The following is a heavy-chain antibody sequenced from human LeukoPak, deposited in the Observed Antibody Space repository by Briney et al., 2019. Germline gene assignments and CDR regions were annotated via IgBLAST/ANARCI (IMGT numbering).Heavy chain of an antibody. CDR1: GFTFTNAW. CDR3: TTETKGAIFDY. J-gene: IGHJ4*02. D-gene: IGHD1-26*01. V-gene: IGHV3-15*01. CDR2: VKSKTDGGTT. Sequence: GGSLSLSCAASGFTFTNAWMSWVRQAPGRGLEWVGHVKSKTDGGTTDYAAPVKGRFTISRDDSKNTLNLQMNSLKTEDTALYYCTTETKGAIFDYWGQGTLVTVSS.